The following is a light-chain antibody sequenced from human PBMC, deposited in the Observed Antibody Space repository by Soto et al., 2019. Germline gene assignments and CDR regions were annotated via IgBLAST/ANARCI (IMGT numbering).Light chain of an antibody. J-gene: IGLJ1*01. CDR2: VDT. CDR1: NIGSKS. V-gene: IGLV3-21*02. Sequence: SYELTHPPSLSVAPGQTSKITCGGNNIGSKSVHWYQQKPGQAPVLVVYVDTNPPPWIPDSLSRSTPANTATLTISRAEAGHDADYYCQVWDSISDHGFVFGTWPKVTVL. CDR3: QVWDSISDHGFV.